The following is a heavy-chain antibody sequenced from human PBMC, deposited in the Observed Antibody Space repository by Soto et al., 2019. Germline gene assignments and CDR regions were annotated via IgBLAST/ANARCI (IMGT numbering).Heavy chain of an antibody. Sequence: GESLKISCKGSGYSFTSYWIGWVRQMPGKGLELMGIIYPGDSDTRYSPSFQGQVTISADKSISTAYLQWSSLKASDTAMYYCARDQGITTFGVYSMYYYGMDVWGQGTTVTVSS. CDR3: ARDQGITTFGVYSMYYYGMDV. CDR1: GYSFTSYW. J-gene: IGHJ6*02. V-gene: IGHV5-51*01. D-gene: IGHD3-3*01. CDR2: IYPGDSDT.